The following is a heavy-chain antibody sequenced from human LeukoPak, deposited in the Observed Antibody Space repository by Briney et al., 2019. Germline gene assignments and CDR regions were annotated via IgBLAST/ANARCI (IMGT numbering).Heavy chain of an antibody. Sequence: GGSLRLSCAASGFTFSSYSMNWVRQAPGKGLEWVSSISSSSYIYYADSGKGRFTISQDNAKNSLYLQKKSLRVEDRAVFLCASYDFWSGPVGFDPGGGGTLVTVSS. J-gene: IGHJ5*02. CDR2: ISSSSYI. D-gene: IGHD3-3*01. CDR3: ASYDFWSGPVGFDP. V-gene: IGHV3-21*01. CDR1: GFTFSSYS.